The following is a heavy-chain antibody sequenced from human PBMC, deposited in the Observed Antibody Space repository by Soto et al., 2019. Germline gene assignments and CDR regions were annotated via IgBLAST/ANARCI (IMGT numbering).Heavy chain of an antibody. CDR3: ARYIPGVRYYCMDV. J-gene: IGHJ6*02. CDR2: IGESGTPT. CDR1: GFTFSSYA. D-gene: IGHD2-2*01. V-gene: IGHV3-23*01. Sequence: EVQLLDSGGGLVEPGGSLRLSCAASGFTFSSYAMKWVRQAPGKGLEWVSLIGESGTPTYYADSVKGRFTISRDNSGNTMLLEMYSLGAEDTAVCYCARYIPGVRYYCMDVWGQGTTVTVSS.